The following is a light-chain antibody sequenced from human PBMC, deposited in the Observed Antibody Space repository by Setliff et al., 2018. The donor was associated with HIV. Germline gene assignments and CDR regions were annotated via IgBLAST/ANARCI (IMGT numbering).Light chain of an antibody. V-gene: IGLV2-14*03. J-gene: IGLJ1*01. CDR2: DVS. CDR1: SSDVGASNF. Sequence: QSVLTQPASVSGSPGQSITISCTGTSSDVGASNFVSWYQQHPGKAPKLIIYDVSNRPSGVSIRFSGSKSGNTASLTISGLQAEDETDYYCSSHTNNGFRFGTGTKVTV. CDR3: SSHTNNGFR.